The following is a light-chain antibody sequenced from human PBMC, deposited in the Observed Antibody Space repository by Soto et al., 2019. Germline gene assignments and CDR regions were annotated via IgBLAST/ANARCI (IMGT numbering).Light chain of an antibody. V-gene: IGKV1-39*01. CDR1: QSISGH. Sequence: DIQMTQSPSSLSASVGDTVTITCRASQSISGHLDWYQQKPGKVPKLLIYAASNLQSGVPSSFSGSGSEKDFDLTISSLQPEDWATYYCQRSYMTPYTCGQGIKLQIK. CDR3: QRSYMTPYT. CDR2: AAS. J-gene: IGKJ2*01.